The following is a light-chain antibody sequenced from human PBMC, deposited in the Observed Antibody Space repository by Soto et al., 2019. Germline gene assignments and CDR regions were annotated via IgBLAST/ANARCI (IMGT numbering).Light chain of an antibody. Sequence: ELVLTHAPSSPSLPPGDRAPLSCKARPGPGRCYLAWYQQKPGQAPRLLIYGAPRRATGIPGRVSGSGSGTDFTLTISRLVPEDFAVYYCQQRSNWPWTFGQGTKV. CDR1: PGPGRCY. J-gene: IGKJ1*01. CDR2: GAP. CDR3: QQRSNWPWT. V-gene: IGKV3D-20*02.